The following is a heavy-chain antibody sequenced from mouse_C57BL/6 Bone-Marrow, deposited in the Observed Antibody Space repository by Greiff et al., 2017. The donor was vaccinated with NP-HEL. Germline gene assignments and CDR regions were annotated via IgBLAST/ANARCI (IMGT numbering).Heavy chain of an antibody. V-gene: IGHV5-9-1*02. CDR2: ISRGGDYI. J-gene: IGHJ1*03. Sequence: EVMLVESGEGLVKPGGSLKLSCAASGFTFSSYAMSWVRQTPEKGLEWVAYISRGGDYIYYADTVKGRFTISIDNARNTLDLQMSSLKSEDTAMYYCTRDYYGSSHWYCDVWGTGTTVTVSS. CDR3: TRDYYGSSHWYCDV. CDR1: GFTFSSYA. D-gene: IGHD1-1*01.